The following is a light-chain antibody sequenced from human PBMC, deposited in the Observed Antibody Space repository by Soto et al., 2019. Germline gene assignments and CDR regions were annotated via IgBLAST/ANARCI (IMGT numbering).Light chain of an antibody. Sequence: EIVLTQSPVTLSLSPGERATLSCRASQRITSNFLAWFQQKAGLAPRLLIYGASTRASGVPDRFSVGGSGTDFVLTISRLETEYFAVYYCQQYGRSPVTFGQGTKLQIK. V-gene: IGKV3-20*01. J-gene: IGKJ2*01. CDR2: GAS. CDR1: QRITSNF. CDR3: QQYGRSPVT.